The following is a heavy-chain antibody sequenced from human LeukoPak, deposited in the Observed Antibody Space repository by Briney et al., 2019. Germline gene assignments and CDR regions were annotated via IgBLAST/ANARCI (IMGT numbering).Heavy chain of an antibody. CDR3: AKLGFDSSGSHTLFDY. Sequence: GGSLRLSCAASGFTFSSYAMHWVRQGPGKGLEWLAIISYDGRNNHYGDSVKGRFTISRDNSKSTLHLQMNSLRAEDTAVYYCAKLGFDSSGSHTLFDYWGQGTQVTVSS. CDR1: GFTFSSYA. D-gene: IGHD3-22*01. CDR2: ISYDGRNN. V-gene: IGHV3-30*18. J-gene: IGHJ4*02.